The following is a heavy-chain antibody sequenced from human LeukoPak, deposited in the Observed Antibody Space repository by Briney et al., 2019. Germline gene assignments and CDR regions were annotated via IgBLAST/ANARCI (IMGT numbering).Heavy chain of an antibody. Sequence: GGSLRLSCAASGFTFSTYGMNWVRQAPEKGLEWVSGISGSGSNTYYPDSVKGRLTTSRDNSKNTLYLQMNSLRAEDTAVYYCATRSGWSESPFDYWGQGTLVTVSS. D-gene: IGHD6-19*01. CDR1: GFTFSTYG. V-gene: IGHV3-23*01. CDR3: ATRSGWSESPFDY. J-gene: IGHJ4*02. CDR2: ISGSGSNT.